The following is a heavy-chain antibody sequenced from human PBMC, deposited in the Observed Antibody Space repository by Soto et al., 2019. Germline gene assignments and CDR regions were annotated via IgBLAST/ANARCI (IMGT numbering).Heavy chain of an antibody. V-gene: IGHV4-34*01. CDR1: GGSFGGYY. CDR2: INHSGST. CDR3: ARDSFTIFGVVKGYYGMDV. D-gene: IGHD3-3*01. Sequence: PSETLSLTCAVYGGSFGGYYWSWIRQPPGKGLEWIGEINHSGSTNYNPSLKSRVTISVDTSKNQFSLKLSSVTAADTAVYYCARDSFTIFGVVKGYYGMDVWGQGTTVTVSS. J-gene: IGHJ6*02.